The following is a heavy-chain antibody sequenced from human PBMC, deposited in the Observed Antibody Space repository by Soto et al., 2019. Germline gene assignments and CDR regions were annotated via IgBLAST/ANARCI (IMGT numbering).Heavy chain of an antibody. J-gene: IGHJ4*02. Sequence: ASVKVSCKTSGYTFTNFGVNWVRQAPGQGLEWMGWINVYNGNTNYAQQIKGRVIMTTDTSTSTAYMELKSLRSDDTAIYYCARGQDPTYYDYWGQGTLVTVSS. CDR1: GYTFTNFG. CDR3: ARGQDPTYYDY. V-gene: IGHV1-18*01. D-gene: IGHD2-15*01. CDR2: INVYNGNT.